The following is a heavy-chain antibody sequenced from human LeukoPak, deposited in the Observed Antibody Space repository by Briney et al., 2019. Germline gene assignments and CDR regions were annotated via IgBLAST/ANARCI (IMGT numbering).Heavy chain of an antibody. CDR3: ATRQWLAPPPDS. D-gene: IGHD6-19*01. CDR1: GFTFSKYW. Sequence: GGSLRLSCAAPGFTFSKYWMLWVRQAPGKGLESVSRINTDGTVTTYADSVKGRFTVSRDNADNTMFLQMNSVRDEDTAVYYCATRQWLAPPPDSWGQGTPVTVSS. J-gene: IGHJ4*02. V-gene: IGHV3-74*01. CDR2: INTDGTVT.